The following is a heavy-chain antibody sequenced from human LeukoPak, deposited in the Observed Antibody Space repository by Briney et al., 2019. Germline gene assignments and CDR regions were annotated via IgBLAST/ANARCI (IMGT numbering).Heavy chain of an antibody. CDR3: ALTRGLDWYFDL. V-gene: IGHV3-74*01. Sequence: PGGSLRLSCAASGFTFSSYWMNWVRQAPGKGLVWVSRIASDGSSTTYADSVKGRFSISRDNAKNTLYLQMNSLRVEDTAVYYCALTRGLDWYFDLWGRGTLVTVSS. CDR1: GFTFSSYW. CDR2: IASDGSST. D-gene: IGHD4-11*01. J-gene: IGHJ2*01.